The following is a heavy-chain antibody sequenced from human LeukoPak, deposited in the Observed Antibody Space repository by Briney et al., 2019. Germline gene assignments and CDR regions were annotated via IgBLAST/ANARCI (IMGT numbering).Heavy chain of an antibody. J-gene: IGHJ4*02. V-gene: IGHV3-23*01. Sequence: GGCLRLSCAASGFTFSTYAMSWVRQAPGKGLEWVSAISGSGGSTYYADSVKGRLTISRDNSKNTLYLHMNSLRADDTAVYYCAKGVAMGYYGSGSPVDYWGQGTLVTVSS. CDR3: AKGVAMGYYGSGSPVDY. CDR1: GFTFSTYA. D-gene: IGHD3-10*01. CDR2: ISGSGGST.